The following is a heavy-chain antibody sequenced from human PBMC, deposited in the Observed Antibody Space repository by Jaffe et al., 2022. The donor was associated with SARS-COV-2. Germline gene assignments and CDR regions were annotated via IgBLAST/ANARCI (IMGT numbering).Heavy chain of an antibody. CDR1: GYNFSSYW. CDR2: IDPSDSYT. V-gene: IGHV5-10-1*03. D-gene: IGHD1-1*01. Sequence: EVQLVQSGAEVKKPGESLRIPCKGSGYNFSSYWINWVRQVPGKGLEWMGKIDPSDSYTNYSPSFQGHVTISADRSLSTAYLQWTSVKASDTAIYYCARRLAPSTGTSKLDYYGVDVWGQGTTVTVSS. CDR3: ARRLAPSTGTSKLDYYGVDV. J-gene: IGHJ6*02.